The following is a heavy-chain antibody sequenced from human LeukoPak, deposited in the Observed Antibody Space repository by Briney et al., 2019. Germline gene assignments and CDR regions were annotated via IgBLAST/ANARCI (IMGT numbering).Heavy chain of an antibody. CDR3: AKSDYYGSGSYYNGGDAFDI. CDR2: ISGSGGST. D-gene: IGHD3-10*01. V-gene: IGHV3-23*01. Sequence: PGGSLRLSCAASGFTFSSYAMSWVRQAPGKGLEWVSAISGSGGSTYYADSVKGRFTISRDNSKNTLYLQMNSLRAEDTAVYYCAKSDYYGSGSYYNGGDAFDIWGQGTMVTVSS. J-gene: IGHJ3*02. CDR1: GFTFSSYA.